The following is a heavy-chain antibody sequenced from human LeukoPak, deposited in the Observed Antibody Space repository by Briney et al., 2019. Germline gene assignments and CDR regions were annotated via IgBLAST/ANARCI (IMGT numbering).Heavy chain of an antibody. CDR2: INHSGST. CDR3: ARSGDVPAADY. Sequence: SETLSLTCAVYGGSFSGYYWSWIRQPPGKGLEWIGEINHSGSTNYNPSLKSRVTISVDTSKNQFSLKLSSVTAADTAVYYCARSGDVPAADYWGQGTLVTVSS. J-gene: IGHJ4*02. D-gene: IGHD2-2*01. V-gene: IGHV4-34*01. CDR1: GGSFSGYY.